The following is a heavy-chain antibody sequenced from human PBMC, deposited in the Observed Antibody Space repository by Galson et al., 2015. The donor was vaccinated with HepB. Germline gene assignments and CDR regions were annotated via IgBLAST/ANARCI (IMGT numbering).Heavy chain of an antibody. D-gene: IGHD3-3*01. CDR3: AKQFGDYYYGMDV. CDR1: GGTFSSYA. J-gene: IGHJ6*02. V-gene: IGHV1-69*05. CDR2: IIPIFGTA. Sequence: SVKVSCKASGGTFSSYAISWVRQAPGQGLEWMGGIIPIFGTANYADSVKGRFTISRDNSKNTLYLQMNSLRAEDTAVYYCAKQFGDYYYGMDVWGQGTTVTVSS.